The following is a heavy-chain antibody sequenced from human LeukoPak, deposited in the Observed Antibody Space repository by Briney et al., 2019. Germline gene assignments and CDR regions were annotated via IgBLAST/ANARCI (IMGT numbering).Heavy chain of an antibody. CDR3: ARLSGGSSLRNDAFHI. Sequence: GESLQIFCKGSGYTFTIYWMAWVRQMPGKGLEWMGIVYPDNSRTIYGPSFQGQVTIAADRSISTAYLQWSSLKASDTAMYYCARLSGGSSLRNDAFHIWGQGTMVTVSS. J-gene: IGHJ3*02. V-gene: IGHV5-51*01. CDR1: GYTFTIYW. CDR2: VYPDNSRT. D-gene: IGHD2-15*01.